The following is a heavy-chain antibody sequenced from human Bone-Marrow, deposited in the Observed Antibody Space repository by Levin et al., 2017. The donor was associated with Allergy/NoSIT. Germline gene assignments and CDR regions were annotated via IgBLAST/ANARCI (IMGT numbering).Heavy chain of an antibody. Sequence: GGSLRLSCAASGFTFSSCWMSWVRQAPGKGLEWVANIKEDGSQKYYADSVEGRFTISRDNANNSLYLQMTYLGVDDTAVYYCARDTTLAGEAWGQGTLVTVSS. CDR2: IKEDGSQK. CDR3: ARDTTLAGEA. D-gene: IGHD6-19*01. V-gene: IGHV3-7*03. J-gene: IGHJ5*02. CDR1: GFTFSSCW.